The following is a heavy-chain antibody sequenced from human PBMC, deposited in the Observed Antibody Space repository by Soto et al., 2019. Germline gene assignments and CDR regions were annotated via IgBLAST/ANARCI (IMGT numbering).Heavy chain of an antibody. CDR3: AKVSSSWYAGFFDL. J-gene: IGHJ4*02. D-gene: IGHD6-13*01. V-gene: IGHV3-23*01. CDR1: GFTFSRHA. CDR2: LSDSGGSI. Sequence: GSLRLSCTASGFTFSRHAMTWVRQAPGKGLEWVSGLSDSGGSIYYADSVKGRFTISRDNSMNTLYLQMNTLRAEDTAIYYCAKVSSSWYAGFFDLWGQGTLVTVSS.